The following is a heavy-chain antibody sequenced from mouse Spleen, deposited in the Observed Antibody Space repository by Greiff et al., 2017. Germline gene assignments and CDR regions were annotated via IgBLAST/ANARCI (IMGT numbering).Heavy chain of an antibody. J-gene: IGHJ2*01. CDR2: IRNKANGYTT. V-gene: IGHV7-3*02. CDR1: GFTFTDYY. Sequence: EVKLMESGGGLVQPGGSLRLSCATSGFTFTDYYMSWVRQPPGKALEWLGFIRNKANGYTTEYSASVKGRFTISRDNSQSILYLQMNTLRAEDSATYYCARDSLLRLALDYWGQGTTLTVSS. D-gene: IGHD1-2*01. CDR3: ARDSLLRLALDY.